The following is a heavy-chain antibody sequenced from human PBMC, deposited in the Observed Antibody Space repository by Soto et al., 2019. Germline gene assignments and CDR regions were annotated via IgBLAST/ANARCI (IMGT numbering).Heavy chain of an antibody. CDR3: AKPRGMYSSSSAPFDY. D-gene: IGHD6-6*01. CDR2: LYSGGDT. Sequence: GGSLRLSCASSGFTVSSNYMSLVRQAPGKGLEWVSVLYSGGDTYYADSVKGRFTISRDNSKNTLFLQMNSLRVEDTAVYYCAKPRGMYSSSSAPFDYWGQGTLVTVSS. V-gene: IGHV3-53*01. CDR1: GFTVSSNY. J-gene: IGHJ4*02.